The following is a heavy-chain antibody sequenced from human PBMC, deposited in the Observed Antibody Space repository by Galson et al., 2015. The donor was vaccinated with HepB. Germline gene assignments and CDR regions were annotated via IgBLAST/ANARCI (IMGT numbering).Heavy chain of an antibody. CDR3: ATFRGGDGYNFDY. V-gene: IGHV3-23*01. Sequence: SLRLSCAASGFTFSSYAMSWVRQAPGKGLEWVSAISGSGGSTYYADSVKGRFTISRDNSKNTLYLQMNSLRAEDTAVYYCATFRGGDGYNFDYWGQGTLVTVSS. CDR1: GFTFSSYA. J-gene: IGHJ4*02. CDR2: ISGSGGST. D-gene: IGHD5-24*01.